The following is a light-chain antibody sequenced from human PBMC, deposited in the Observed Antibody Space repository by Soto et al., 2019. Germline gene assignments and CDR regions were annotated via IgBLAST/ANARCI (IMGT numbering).Light chain of an antibody. CDR3: QQTYRTPLT. CDR2: ATS. CDR1: QTIRSH. Sequence: DIQMTQFPSSLSASVGDRVTITCGASQTIRSHLNWYQQKPGEAPKIVIYATSTLQSGVPSRFNGSVSGTDFTLSISSLQPEDFATYYCQQTYRTPLTFGGGTKVDNK. V-gene: IGKV1-39*01. J-gene: IGKJ4*01.